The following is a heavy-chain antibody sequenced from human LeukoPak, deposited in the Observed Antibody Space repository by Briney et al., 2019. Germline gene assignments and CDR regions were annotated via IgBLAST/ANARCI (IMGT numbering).Heavy chain of an antibody. CDR1: GYTFTGYY. J-gene: IGHJ5*02. V-gene: IGHV1-2*02. CDR2: FNPNTGGT. Sequence: ASVKVSCKASGYTFTGYYMHWVRQAPGQGPEWMGWFNPNTGGTNYAQKFKGRVTMSRDTSISTAYMELRSLRSDDTAVYYCARDFGEDWFDPWGQGTLVTVSS. CDR3: ARDFGEDWFDP. D-gene: IGHD4-17*01.